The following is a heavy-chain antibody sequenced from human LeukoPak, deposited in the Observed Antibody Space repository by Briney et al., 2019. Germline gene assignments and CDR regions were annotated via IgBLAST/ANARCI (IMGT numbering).Heavy chain of an antibody. CDR2: ISAYNGNT. V-gene: IGHV1-18*01. CDR1: GYTFTSYG. J-gene: IGHJ3*02. D-gene: IGHD5-24*01. CDR3: ARGRDGYNYGGAFDI. Sequence: ASVKVSCKASGYTFTSYGISWVRQAPGQGLEWMGWISAYNGNTNYAQKLQGRVTMTTDTSTSTAYMELRGLRSDDTAVYYCARGRDGYNYGGAFDIWGQGTMVTVSS.